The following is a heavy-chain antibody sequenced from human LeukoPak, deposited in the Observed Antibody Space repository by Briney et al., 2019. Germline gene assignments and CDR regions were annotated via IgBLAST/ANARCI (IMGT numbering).Heavy chain of an antibody. V-gene: IGHV1-46*01. J-gene: IGHJ5*02. CDR1: GYTFTNYH. CDR3: ARDFYYGSGSPEYNWFDP. CDR2: INPSGGST. D-gene: IGHD3-10*01. Sequence: ASVKVSCKASGYTFTNYHMNWVRQAPGQGLEWMGIINPSGGSTSYAQKFQGRVTMTRDTSTSTVYMELSSLRSEDTAVYYCARDFYYGSGSPEYNWFDPWGQGTLVTVSS.